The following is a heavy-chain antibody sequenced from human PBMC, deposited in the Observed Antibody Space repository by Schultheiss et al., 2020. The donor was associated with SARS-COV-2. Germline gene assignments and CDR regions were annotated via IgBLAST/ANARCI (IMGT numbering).Heavy chain of an antibody. D-gene: IGHD2-2*02. J-gene: IGHJ6*03. V-gene: IGHV3-13*01. Sequence: GGSLRLSCAASGFTFDDYAMHWVRQAPGKGLEWVSGIGTAGDTYYQGSVKGRFTISRENAKNSLYLQMNSLRAGDTAVYYCARDRGYCSSTSCYTGYYYYMDVWGKGTTVTVSS. CDR1: GFTFDDYA. CDR3: ARDRGYCSSTSCYTGYYYYMDV. CDR2: IGTAGDT.